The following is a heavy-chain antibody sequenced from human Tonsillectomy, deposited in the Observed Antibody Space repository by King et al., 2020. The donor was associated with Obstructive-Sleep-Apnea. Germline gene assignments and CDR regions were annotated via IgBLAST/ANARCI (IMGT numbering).Heavy chain of an antibody. Sequence: DVQLVESGGGLVQPGGSLRLSCVASGFTFSTYSMNWVRQAPGKGLEWISHISSSSSTTYYADSVKGRFTISRDNAKNSLYLQMNSLRAEDTAVYYCVNNYDFWSGYYPYGMDVWGQGTTVTVSS. J-gene: IGHJ6*02. CDR1: GFTFSTYS. V-gene: IGHV3-48*04. CDR3: VNNYDFWSGYYPYGMDV. D-gene: IGHD3-3*01. CDR2: ISSSSSTT.